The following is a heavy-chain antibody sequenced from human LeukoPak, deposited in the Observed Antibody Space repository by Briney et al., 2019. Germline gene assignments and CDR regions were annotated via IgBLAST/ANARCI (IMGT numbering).Heavy chain of an antibody. CDR1: GFTLSRYS. Sequence: GGSLRLSCAASGFTLSRYSMNWVRQAPGKGLEWVSSISSGSSYIYYAGSVKGRFTISRDNAKNSLYLQMNSLRAEDTAVYYCAANTYYYDSSGGYYFDYWGQGTLVTVSS. V-gene: IGHV3-21*01. CDR3: AANTYYYDSSGGYYFDY. D-gene: IGHD3-22*01. CDR2: ISSGSSYI. J-gene: IGHJ4*02.